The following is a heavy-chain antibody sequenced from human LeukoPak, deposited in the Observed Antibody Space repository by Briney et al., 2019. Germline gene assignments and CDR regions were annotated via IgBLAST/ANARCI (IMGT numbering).Heavy chain of an antibody. D-gene: IGHD3-22*01. CDR3: ARHMYYYDSSGYFFGRVGYYYYGMDV. J-gene: IGHJ6*02. CDR1: GGSISSYY. CDR2: IYYSGST. Sequence: SETLSLTCTVSGGSISSYYWSWIRQPPGKGLEWIGYIYYSGSTNYNPSLKSRVTISVDTSKNQFSLKLSSVTAAGTAVYYCARHMYYYDSSGYFFGRVGYYYYGMDVWGQGTTVTVSS. V-gene: IGHV4-59*08.